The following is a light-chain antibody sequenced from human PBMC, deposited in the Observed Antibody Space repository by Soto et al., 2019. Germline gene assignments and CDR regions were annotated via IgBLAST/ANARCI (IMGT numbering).Light chain of an antibody. Sequence: QSVLTQPRSVSGSPGQSVTISCTGTSSDVGGYNYVSWYQQHTGKAPKLMIFDVSKRPSGVPDRFSVSKSGNTASLTISGLQAEDEADYYCCSYAGSFVVFGGGTKLTVL. V-gene: IGLV2-11*01. CDR1: SSDVGGYNY. J-gene: IGLJ2*01. CDR3: CSYAGSFVV. CDR2: DVS.